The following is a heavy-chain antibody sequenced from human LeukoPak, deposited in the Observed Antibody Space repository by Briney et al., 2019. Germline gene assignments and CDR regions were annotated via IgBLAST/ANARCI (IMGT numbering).Heavy chain of an antibody. J-gene: IGHJ4*01. V-gene: IGHV3-30*04. Sequence: PGTSLRLSCVVSGLTFSSYAMHWVRQAPDKGPEWLAIISFNGTNQYYADSVKGRFTISRDNSKNTLYLQMSSLRVEDTAIYYCARGVGETLSGWTLDYWGHGTLVAVSS. CDR3: ARGVGETLSGWTLDY. CDR2: ISFNGTNQ. D-gene: IGHD6-19*01. CDR1: GLTFSSYA.